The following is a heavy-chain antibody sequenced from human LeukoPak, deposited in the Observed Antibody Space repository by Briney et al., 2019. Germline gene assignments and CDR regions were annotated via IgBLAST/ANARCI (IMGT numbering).Heavy chain of an antibody. J-gene: IGHJ3*02. Sequence: PSETLSLTCAVYGGSFSGYYWSWIRQPPGKGLEWIGEINHSGSTNYNPSLKSRVTISVDTSKNQFSLKLSSVTAEDTAVYYCARANQQVDAFDIWGQGTMVTVSS. V-gene: IGHV4-34*01. CDR2: INHSGST. D-gene: IGHD2-2*01. CDR3: ARANQQVDAFDI. CDR1: GGSFSGYY.